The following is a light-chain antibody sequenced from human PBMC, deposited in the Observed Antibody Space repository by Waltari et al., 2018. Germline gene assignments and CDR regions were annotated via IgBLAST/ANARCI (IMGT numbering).Light chain of an antibody. CDR3: QQYNTYSS. CDR1: QGISSY. V-gene: IGKV1-39*01. J-gene: IGKJ2*03. Sequence: DIRMTQSPPSLPASVGDSVTITCRASQGISSYLNWYQQKPGQAPKLLIYAASSLQSGVPSRFSGSGFGTEFTLTISSLQPDDFATYYCQQYNTYSSFGQGTKLEIK. CDR2: AAS.